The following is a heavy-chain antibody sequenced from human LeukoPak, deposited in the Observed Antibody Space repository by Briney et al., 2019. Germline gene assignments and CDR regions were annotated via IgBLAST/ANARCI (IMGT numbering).Heavy chain of an antibody. CDR2: IYYSGST. CDR1: GGSISSGGYS. D-gene: IGHD3-22*01. CDR3: ARLCPSRACDSRAKTGGLDY. V-gene: IGHV4-30-4*08. J-gene: IGHJ4*02. Sequence: SETLSLTCAVSGGSISSGGYSWSWIRQPPGKGLEWIGYIYYSGSTYYNPSLKSRVTISVDTSKNQFSLKLSSVTAADTAVYYCARLCPSRACDSRAKTGGLDYWGQGTLVTVSS.